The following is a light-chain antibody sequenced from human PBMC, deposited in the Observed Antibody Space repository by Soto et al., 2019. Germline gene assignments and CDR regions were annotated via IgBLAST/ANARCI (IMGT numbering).Light chain of an antibody. CDR2: DAS. V-gene: IGKV3-20*01. Sequence: EIVLTQSPGTLSLSPGERATLSCRASQSVRGSYLAWYQQKPGQAPRLLIYDASSRATGIPDRFSGSGSGTDFTLTVSRLEPEDCAVYYCQHYGSSPWTFGQGTKVEIK. CDR3: QHYGSSPWT. J-gene: IGKJ1*01. CDR1: QSVRGSY.